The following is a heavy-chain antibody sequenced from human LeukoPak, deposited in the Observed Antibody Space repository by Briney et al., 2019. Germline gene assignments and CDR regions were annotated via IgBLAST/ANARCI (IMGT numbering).Heavy chain of an antibody. V-gene: IGHV3-15*01. D-gene: IGHD1-20*01. CDR1: GFTVSSSY. J-gene: IGHJ4*02. CDR2: IKSKTDGGTT. CDR3: TTDLDNWSTVDC. Sequence: GGSLRLSCAASGFTVSSSYMSWVRQAPGKGLEWVGRIKSKTDGGTTDYAAPVKGRFTISRDDSKNTLYLQMNSLKTEDTAVYYCTTDLDNWSTVDCWGQGTLVTVSS.